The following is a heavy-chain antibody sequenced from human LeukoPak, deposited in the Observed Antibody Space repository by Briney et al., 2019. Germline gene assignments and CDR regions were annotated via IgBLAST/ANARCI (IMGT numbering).Heavy chain of an antibody. CDR1: GFTMSHYG. V-gene: IGHV3-21*04. D-gene: IGHD1-26*01. CDR3: ARLILWETSNAFDI. CDR2: IRSAVETT. J-gene: IGHJ3*02. Sequence: PGGSLRLSCAASGFTMSHYGVSWVRQAPGKGLEWISGIRSAVETTHYADSVKGRFAISRDNAKNSVYLQMNSLRAEDTAVYFCARLILWETSNAFDIWGQGTMVTVSS.